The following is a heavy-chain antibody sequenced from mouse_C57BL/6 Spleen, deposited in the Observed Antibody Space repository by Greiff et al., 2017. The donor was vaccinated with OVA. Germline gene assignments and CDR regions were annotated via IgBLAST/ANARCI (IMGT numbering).Heavy chain of an antibody. J-gene: IGHJ1*03. CDR1: GYTFTSYW. V-gene: IGHV1-64*01. CDR2: IHPNSGST. CDR3: ARSLTGYWYFDV. Sequence: QVQLQQPGAELVKPGASVKLSCKASGYTFTSYWMHWVKQRPGQGLEWIGMIHPNSGSTNYNEKFKSKATLTVDKSSSTAYMQLSSLTSEDSAVYYCARSLTGYWYFDVWGTGTTVTVSS. D-gene: IGHD4-1*01.